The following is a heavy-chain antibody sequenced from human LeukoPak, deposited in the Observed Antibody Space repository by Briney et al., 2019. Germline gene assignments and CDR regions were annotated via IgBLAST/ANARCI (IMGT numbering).Heavy chain of an antibody. J-gene: IGHJ4*02. CDR3: ARGADSGYDSFFDY. D-gene: IGHD5-12*01. CDR2: IYHSGST. V-gene: IGHV4-59*12. CDR1: GGSISSYY. Sequence: SETLSLTCTDSGGSISSYYWSWIRQPPGKGLEWIGYIYHSGSTYYNPSLKSRVTISVDRSKNQFSLKLSSVTAADTAVYYCARGADSGYDSFFDYWGQGTLVTVSS.